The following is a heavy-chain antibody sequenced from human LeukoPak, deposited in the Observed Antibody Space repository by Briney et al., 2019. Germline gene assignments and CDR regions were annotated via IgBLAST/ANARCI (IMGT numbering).Heavy chain of an antibody. D-gene: IGHD3-22*01. CDR1: GFTFSNYA. J-gene: IGHJ4*02. Sequence: VSLRLSCAASGFTFSNYAMSWVRQAPGKGLEWVSVISASGATTYNADSVKGRFTISRDNSENTLYLQMNSLRADDTAVYYCAKQRSSYYDSSDYWGQGTLVTVSS. CDR2: ISASGATT. V-gene: IGHV3-23*01. CDR3: AKQRSSYYDSSDY.